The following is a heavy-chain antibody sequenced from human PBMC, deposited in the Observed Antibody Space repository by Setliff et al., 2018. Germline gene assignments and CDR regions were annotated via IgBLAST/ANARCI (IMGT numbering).Heavy chain of an antibody. CDR1: GGSLSADYY. CDR3: ARGAGWWDL. CDR2: VHPDGST. J-gene: IGHJ5*02. V-gene: IGHV4-61*09. Sequence: PSETLSLTCTASGGSLSADYYWSWIRQPAGKGLEWIGHVHPDGSTNYNPSLYSRLIISVDTSKNQFSLKLSSVTAADTAVYYCARGAGWWDLWGQGTLVTVSS.